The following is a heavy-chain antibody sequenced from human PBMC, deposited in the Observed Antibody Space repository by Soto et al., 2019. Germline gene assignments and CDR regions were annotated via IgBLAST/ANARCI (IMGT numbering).Heavy chain of an antibody. CDR1: GFTFSSYA. CDR2: ISGSGGST. J-gene: IGHJ6*02. CDR3: AKDLLGTAMVFRIHYYGMDV. V-gene: IGHV3-23*01. D-gene: IGHD5-18*01. Sequence: GGSLRLSCAASGFTFSSYAMSWVRQAPGKGLEWVSAISGSGGSTYYADSVKGRFTISRDNSKNTLYLQMNSLRAEDTAVYYCAKDLLGTAMVFRIHYYGMDVWGQGTTVTVSS.